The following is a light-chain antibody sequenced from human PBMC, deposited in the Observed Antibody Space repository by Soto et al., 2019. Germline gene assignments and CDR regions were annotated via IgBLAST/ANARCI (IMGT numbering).Light chain of an antibody. CDR1: NSDIGGYNY. CDR2: DVS. J-gene: IGLJ2*01. CDR3: SSYTSRSTLGV. V-gene: IGLV2-14*03. Sequence: QSVLTQPASVSVSPGQSITISCTGTNSDIGGYNYVSWYQQHPGKAPKLMIYDVSNRPSGVSYRFSGSKSGNTASLTISGLQAEDEADYYCSSYTSRSTLGVFGGGTKLTVL.